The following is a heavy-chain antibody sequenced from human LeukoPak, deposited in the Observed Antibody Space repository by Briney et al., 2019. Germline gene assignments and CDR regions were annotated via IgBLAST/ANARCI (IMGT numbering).Heavy chain of an antibody. V-gene: IGHV3-33*01. J-gene: IGHJ5*02. CDR3: ARGQISAATYNWFDP. Sequence: QPGGSLRLSCAASGFTFSTYGMHWVRQAPGKGLEWVAVIWYDGSSKYYADSVKGRFTISRDNSKNTLYLQMNSLRVEDTAVYYCARGQISAATYNWFDPWGQGTLVTVSS. D-gene: IGHD2-2*01. CDR1: GFTFSTYG. CDR2: IWYDGSSK.